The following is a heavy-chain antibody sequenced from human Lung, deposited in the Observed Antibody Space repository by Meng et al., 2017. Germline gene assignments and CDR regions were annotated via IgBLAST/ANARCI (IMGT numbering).Heavy chain of an antibody. CDR3: AGGLWELDF. CDR2: MNYSRRT. V-gene: IGHV4-61*01. D-gene: IGHD1-26*01. J-gene: IGHJ4*02. Sequence: VGLRGVGPVSVRRSTTRVLAGTAPGAAVSGGSHYWSWIRQARGKGLVWIVYMNYSRRTNYCPSLKSRVTMSTDTSKNQLSLKLSSVTAADTAVYYCAGGLWELDFWGQGNLVTVSS. CDR1: GAAVSGGSHY.